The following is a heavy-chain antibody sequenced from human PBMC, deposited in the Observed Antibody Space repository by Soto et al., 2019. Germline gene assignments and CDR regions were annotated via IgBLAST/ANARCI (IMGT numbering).Heavy chain of an antibody. CDR3: ARDQNYGSGRYYMGNWFDP. CDR2: IYYTGST. V-gene: IGHV4-31*01. J-gene: IGHJ5*02. D-gene: IGHD3-10*01. CDR1: GGSISSGGYY. Sequence: QVQLQESGPGLVKPSQTLSLTCSVSGGSISSGGYYWSWIRQHPGKGLEWIGYIYYTGSTYYNPPLKTLLYISVDTSKNQFSLKLSSVSAADTAVYYCARDQNYGSGRYYMGNWFDPWGQGTLVTVSS.